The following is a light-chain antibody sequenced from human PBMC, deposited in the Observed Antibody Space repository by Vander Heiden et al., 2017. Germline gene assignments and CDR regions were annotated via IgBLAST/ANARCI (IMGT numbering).Light chain of an antibody. V-gene: IGKV1-6*01. CDR2: ATS. CDR3: QQDDDYPVT. J-gene: IGKJ5*01. Sequence: AIQVTQSPSSLSASVGDRVTITCRASQGIRNDLGWYQQKPGKAPKLLIYATSILQSGVPSRFSGSGSGTDFTLTISSLQPEDFATYYCQQDDDYPVTFGQGTRLEIK. CDR1: QGIRND.